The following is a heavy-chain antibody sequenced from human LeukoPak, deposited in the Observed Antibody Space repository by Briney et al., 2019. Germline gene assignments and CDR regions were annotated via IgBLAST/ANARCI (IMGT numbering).Heavy chain of an antibody. J-gene: IGHJ4*02. V-gene: IGHV3-74*01. CDR3: ARDLRTPSDTNIAIDY. Sequence: PGGSLRLSCAASGFTFNRYWMHWVRHGPGKGLVWVSRINSDGSSTNYADSVKGRFTISRDNAKNTLYLQMNRLRAEDTAVYYCARDLRTPSDTNIAIDYWGQGTLVTVSS. D-gene: IGHD4-23*01. CDR1: GFTFNRYW. CDR2: INSDGSST.